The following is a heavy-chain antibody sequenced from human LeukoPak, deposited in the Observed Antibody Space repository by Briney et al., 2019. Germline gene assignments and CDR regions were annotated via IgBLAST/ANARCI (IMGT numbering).Heavy chain of an antibody. CDR1: RFTFNYW. CDR2: IYSGGNT. J-gene: IGHJ6*02. Sequence: GGSLRLSCAVSRFTFNYWMSWVRQAPGKGLEWVSIIYSGGNTYYADSVKGRLTISRDNSKNTLYLQMISLRAEDTAVYYCARDPLGDTYGMDVWGQGTTVIVSS. V-gene: IGHV3-66*01. CDR3: ARDPLGDTYGMDV.